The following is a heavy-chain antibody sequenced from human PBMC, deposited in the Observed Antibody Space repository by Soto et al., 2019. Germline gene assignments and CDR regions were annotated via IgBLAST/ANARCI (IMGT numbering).Heavy chain of an antibody. D-gene: IGHD5-18*01. CDR2: INKNGGEK. J-gene: IGHJ4*02. CDR1: GFTFSSYS. CDR3: ARPWYTAMVSTWNY. Sequence: EVQLVESGGGLVQPGGSLRLSCAASGFTFSSYSMSWVRQAPGKGLEWVANINKNGGEKYYVDSVKGRFTISRDNAKNSLYLQMNSLRAEDTAVYYCARPWYTAMVSTWNYWGQGTLVTVSS. V-gene: IGHV3-7*03.